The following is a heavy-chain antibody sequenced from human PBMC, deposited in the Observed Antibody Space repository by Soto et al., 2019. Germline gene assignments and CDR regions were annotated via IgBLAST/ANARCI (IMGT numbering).Heavy chain of an antibody. D-gene: IGHD4-17*01. V-gene: IGHV4-31*03. CDR2: IYYSVST. J-gene: IGHJ6*02. CDR1: GGSISSGGYY. CDR3: ARGAVTNDYYYYGMDV. Sequence: QVQLQESGPGLVKPSQTLSLTCTVSGGSISSGGYYWSWIRQHPGKGLEWIGYIYYSVSTYYNPSLKSRVTISVDTSKNQFSLKLSSVTAADTAVYYCARGAVTNDYYYYGMDVWGQGTTVTVSS.